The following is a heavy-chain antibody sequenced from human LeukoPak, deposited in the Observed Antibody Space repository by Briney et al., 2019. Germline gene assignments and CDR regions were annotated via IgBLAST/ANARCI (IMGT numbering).Heavy chain of an antibody. CDR3: SRDPRVLDY. CDR1: GFTFNNYN. J-gene: IGHJ4*02. CDR2: ITSSGTYI. V-gene: IGHV3-21*04. Sequence: GGSLRLSCAASGFTFNNYNMNWVRQAPGKALEWVSSITSSGTYIFYADSVKGRFTISRDNAKKSLYLQINSLRAEDTAVYYCSRDPRVLDYWGQGTLATVSS.